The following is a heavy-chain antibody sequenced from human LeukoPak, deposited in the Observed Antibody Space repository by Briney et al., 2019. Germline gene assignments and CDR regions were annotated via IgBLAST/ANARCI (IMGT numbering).Heavy chain of an antibody. D-gene: IGHD2-2*01. Sequence: GESLKISCRGSGYSFNTYWIGWVRQMPGKGLEWMGIIYPGDSDTRYSPSFQGQVTMSDDKSINTAYLQWSSLKASDTAMYYCARRQGCSSTSCPPDYWGQGTLVTVSS. CDR3: ARRQGCSSTSCPPDY. CDR2: IYPGDSDT. J-gene: IGHJ4*02. V-gene: IGHV5-51*01. CDR1: GYSFNTYW.